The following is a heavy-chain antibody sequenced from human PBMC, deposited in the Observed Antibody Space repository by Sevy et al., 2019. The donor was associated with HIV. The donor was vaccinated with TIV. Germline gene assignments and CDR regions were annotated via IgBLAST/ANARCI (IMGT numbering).Heavy chain of an antibody. CDR1: GFTFSSYA. CDR3: ARRRSGRIASAGIGLGFLLCY. V-gene: IGHV3-30-3*01. Sequence: GGSLRLSCAASGFTFSSYAMHWVRQAPGKGLEWVAVISYDGSNKYYADSVKGRFTISRDNSKNTLYLQMNSLRAEDTAVYYCARRRSGRIASAGIGLGFLLCYWGQGTLVTVSS. CDR2: ISYDGSNK. D-gene: IGHD6-13*01. J-gene: IGHJ4*02.